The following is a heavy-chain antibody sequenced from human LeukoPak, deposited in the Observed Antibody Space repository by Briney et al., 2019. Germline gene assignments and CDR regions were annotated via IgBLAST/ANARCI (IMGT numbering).Heavy chain of an antibody. CDR3: ARDPTE. CDR1: GFRRSIKN. D-gene: IGHD4-11*01. Sequence: PGGSLRLSCVDPGFRRSIKNMSWVRQAPGKGLEWVSVIHGGGSTYYADSVKGRFTISRDNSKNTVYLQMNSLRAEDTAIYYCARDPTEWGQGTLVTVSS. V-gene: IGHV3-53*01. J-gene: IGHJ4*02. CDR2: IHGGGST.